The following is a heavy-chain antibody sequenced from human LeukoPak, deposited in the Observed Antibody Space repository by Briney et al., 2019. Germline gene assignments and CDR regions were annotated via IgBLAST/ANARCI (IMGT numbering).Heavy chain of an antibody. V-gene: IGHV4-59*01. CDR3: ARGRWVAAAGTPTNWFDP. CDR1: GGSISSYY. Sequence: KPSETLSLTCTVSGGSISSYYWSWIRQPPGKGLEWIGYIYYSGSTNYNPSLKSRVTISVDTSKNQFSLKLSSVTAADTAVYYCARGRWVAAAGTPTNWFDPWGQGTLVTVSS. D-gene: IGHD6-13*01. J-gene: IGHJ5*02. CDR2: IYYSGST.